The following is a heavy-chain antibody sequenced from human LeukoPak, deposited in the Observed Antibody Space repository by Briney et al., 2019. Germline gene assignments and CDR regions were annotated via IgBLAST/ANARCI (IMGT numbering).Heavy chain of an antibody. CDR3: AKDHESDGYPCLDH. CDR2: ISASGP. V-gene: IGHV3-23*01. D-gene: IGHD3-22*01. Sequence: PGGSLRLSCAASGFTFSRLAMTWVRQAPGKGLEWVSTISASGPNYADAVRGRFTISRDNSRNTLSLQMGSLRAEDTAVYYCAKDHESDGYPCLDHWGLGTLVTVSS. CDR1: GFTFSRLA. J-gene: IGHJ4*02.